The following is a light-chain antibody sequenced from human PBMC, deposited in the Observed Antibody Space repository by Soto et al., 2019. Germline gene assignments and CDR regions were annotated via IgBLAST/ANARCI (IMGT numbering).Light chain of an antibody. V-gene: IGKV3-20*01. CDR3: QQYGSSPLT. CDR1: QSVSSNY. Sequence: EIVLTQSPDTLSLSPGERATLSCRASQSVSSNYLAWYQQRPGQAPRLLIYGASSRATGIPDRFSGSGSGTDFTLTISRLEPEDFAVYYCQQYGSSPLTFGGGTKVEI. CDR2: GAS. J-gene: IGKJ4*01.